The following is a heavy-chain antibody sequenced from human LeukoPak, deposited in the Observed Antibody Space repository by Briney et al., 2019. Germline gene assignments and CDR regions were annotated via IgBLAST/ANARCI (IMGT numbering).Heavy chain of an antibody. CDR1: GYTFTGYY. V-gene: IGHV1-2*02. CDR3: ARDLSRIVGAIAY. CDR2: INPNSGGT. D-gene: IGHD1-26*01. J-gene: IGHJ4*02. Sequence: GASVKVSCKASGYTFTGYYMHWVRQAPGQGLEWMGWINPNSGGTNYAQKFQGRVTMTRDTSNSIAYRELSRLRSDDTAVYYCARDLSRIVGAIAYWGQGTLVTVSS.